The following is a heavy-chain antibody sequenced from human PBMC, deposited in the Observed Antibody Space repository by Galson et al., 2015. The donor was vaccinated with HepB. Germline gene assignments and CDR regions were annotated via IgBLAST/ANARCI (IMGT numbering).Heavy chain of an antibody. Sequence: RLSCAASGFTFSNAWMSWVRPAPGKGLEWVGRIKSKTDGGTTDYAAPVKGRFTISRDDSKDTLYLQMNSLKTEDTAVYYCTTEFAGIAVAGTGRYWGQGTLVTVSS. D-gene: IGHD6-19*01. CDR1: GFTFSNAW. V-gene: IGHV3-15*01. CDR2: IKSKTDGGTT. J-gene: IGHJ4*02. CDR3: TTEFAGIAVAGTGRY.